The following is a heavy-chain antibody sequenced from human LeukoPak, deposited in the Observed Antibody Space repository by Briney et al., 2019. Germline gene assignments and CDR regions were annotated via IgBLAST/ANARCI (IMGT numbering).Heavy chain of an antibody. CDR3: VKVSAAGTGPFDY. J-gene: IGHJ4*02. CDR1: GFTFSSYA. Sequence: GGSLRLSCSASGFTFSSYAMHWVRQAPGKGLEYVSAISSSGGSTYYADSVKGRFTISRDNSKNTLYLQMSSLRAEDTAVYYCVKVSAAGTGPFDYWGQGTLVTVSS. CDR2: ISSSGGST. D-gene: IGHD6-13*01. V-gene: IGHV3-64D*06.